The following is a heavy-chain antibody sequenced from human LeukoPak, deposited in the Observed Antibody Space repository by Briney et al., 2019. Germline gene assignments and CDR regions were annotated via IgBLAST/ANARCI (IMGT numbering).Heavy chain of an antibody. V-gene: IGHV3-48*03. CDR2: ISSSGSTM. CDR3: ARDLYYDSSGYLGY. CDR1: GFTFSSYE. D-gene: IGHD3-22*01. J-gene: IGHJ4*02. Sequence: GGSLRLSCAASGFTFSSYEMNWVRQAPGKGLEWVSYISSSGSTMYYADSVKGRFTISRDNAKNSLYLQMNSLRAEDTAVYYCARDLYYDSSGYLGYWGQGTLVTVSS.